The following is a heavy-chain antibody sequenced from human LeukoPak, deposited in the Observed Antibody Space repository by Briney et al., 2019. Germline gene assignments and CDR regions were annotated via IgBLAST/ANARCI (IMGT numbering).Heavy chain of an antibody. D-gene: IGHD3-22*01. J-gene: IGHJ4*02. V-gene: IGHV3-23*01. CDR3: AKPAILTYYYDSSGYYFDY. Sequence: GGSLRLSCAASGFTFSSYAMSWVRQAPGKGLEWVSAISGSGGSTYYADSVKGRFTISRDNSKNTLYLQVNSLRAEDTAVYYCAKPAILTYYYDSSGYYFDYWGQGTLVTVSS. CDR1: GFTFSSYA. CDR2: ISGSGGST.